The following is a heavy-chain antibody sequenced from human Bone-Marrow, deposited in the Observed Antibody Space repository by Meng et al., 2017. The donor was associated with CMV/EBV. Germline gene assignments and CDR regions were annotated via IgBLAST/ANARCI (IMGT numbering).Heavy chain of an antibody. D-gene: IGHD2-2*01. J-gene: IGHJ3*02. V-gene: IGHV3-20*04. Sequence: GESLKISCAASGFTFDDYGMSWVRQAPGKGLDLVSGINWNGGSTGYADAVKGRFTISRDNAKNSLYLQMNSLRAEDTAVYYCARALCPGLLSTSCDAFDIWGQGTMVTVSS. CDR3: ARALCPGLLSTSCDAFDI. CDR2: INWNGGST. CDR1: GFTFDDYG.